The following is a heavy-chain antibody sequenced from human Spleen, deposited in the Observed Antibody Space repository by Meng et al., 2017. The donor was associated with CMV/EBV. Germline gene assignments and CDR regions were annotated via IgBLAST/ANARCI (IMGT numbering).Heavy chain of an antibody. CDR2: ISSSSYI. Sequence: SYTMNWVRQAPGKGLEWVSSISSSSYIYYADSVKGRFTISRDNAKNSLYLQMNSLRAEDTAVYYCARDLLGYSSGWTPYYYYGMDVWGQGTTVTVSS. V-gene: IGHV3-21*01. CDR1: SYT. CDR3: ARDLLGYSSGWTPYYYYGMDV. J-gene: IGHJ6*02. D-gene: IGHD6-19*01.